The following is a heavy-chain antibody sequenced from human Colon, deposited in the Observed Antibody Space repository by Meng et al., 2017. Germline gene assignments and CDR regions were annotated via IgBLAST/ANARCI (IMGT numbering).Heavy chain of an antibody. CDR3: AREGVTTFPLDAFDI. CDR2: ISSSGSNR. Sequence: GGSLRLSCAASGFTFSSYEMNWVRQAPGKGLEWDSYISSSGSNRYYADSVKGRFTISRDNAKNSLYLQMNSLRAEDTAVYYCAREGVTTFPLDAFDIWGQGTMVTVSS. J-gene: IGHJ3*02. V-gene: IGHV3-48*03. D-gene: IGHD2/OR15-2a*01. CDR1: GFTFSSYE.